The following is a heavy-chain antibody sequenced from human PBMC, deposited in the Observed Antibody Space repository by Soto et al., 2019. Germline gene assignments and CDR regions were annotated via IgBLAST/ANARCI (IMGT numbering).Heavy chain of an antibody. CDR2: INSDGNTT. V-gene: IGHV3-74*01. D-gene: IGHD3-22*01. CDR1: GFTFNTSW. Sequence: PGGSLRLSCAASGFTFNTSWVHWVRQAPGKGLVWVSRINSDGNTTNYADSVKGRFTISRDNAKNALSLQMNSLRADDTAVYYCARGLDGSGGRPFDIWGQGTMVTVSS. CDR3: ARGLDGSGGRPFDI. J-gene: IGHJ3*02.